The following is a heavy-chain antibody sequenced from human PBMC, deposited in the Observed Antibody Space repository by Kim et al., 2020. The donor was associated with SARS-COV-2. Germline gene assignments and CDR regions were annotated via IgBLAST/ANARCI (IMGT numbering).Heavy chain of an antibody. D-gene: IGHD3-10*01. Sequence: AQKFQGRVTMTEDTSTDPAYMELSSLRSEDTAVYYCATGPPYGSGNWFDPWGQGTLVTVSS. CDR3: ATGPPYGSGNWFDP. J-gene: IGHJ5*02. V-gene: IGHV1-24*01.